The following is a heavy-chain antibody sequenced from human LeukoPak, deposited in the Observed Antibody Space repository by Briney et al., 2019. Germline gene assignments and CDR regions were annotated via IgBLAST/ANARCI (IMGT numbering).Heavy chain of an antibody. J-gene: IGHJ6*03. CDR1: GGSISSSSYY. D-gene: IGHD3-22*01. V-gene: IGHV4-61*05. CDR3: ARVFTMTKNYYYYYMDV. Sequence: PSETLSLTCTVSGGSISSSSYYWGWIRQPPGKGLEWIGYIYYSGSTNYNPSLKSRVTISVDTSKNQFSLKLSSVTAADTAVYYCARVFTMTKNYYYYYMDVWGKGTTVTVSS. CDR2: IYYSGST.